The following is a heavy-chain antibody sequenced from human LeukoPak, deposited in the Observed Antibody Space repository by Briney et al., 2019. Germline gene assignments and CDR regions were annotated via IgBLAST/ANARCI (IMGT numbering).Heavy chain of an antibody. CDR2: IKSKADGETI. D-gene: IGHD1-20*01. CDR3: STLTSRGLSDS. V-gene: IGHV3-15*07. J-gene: IGHJ4*02. Sequence: PGGSLRLSCAASGFTFTNAWMNWVRQAPGKGLEWVGRIKSKADGETIDYAAPVKGRFAFSRDDSKNMLYLQMNSLKSEDTAVYYCSTLTSRGLSDSWGQGTLVTVSS. CDR1: GFTFTNAW.